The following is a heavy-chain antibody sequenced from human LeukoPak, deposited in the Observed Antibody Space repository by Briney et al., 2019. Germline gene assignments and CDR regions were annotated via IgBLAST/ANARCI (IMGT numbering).Heavy chain of an antibody. CDR3: ARVTSPFVCSGTSCYTGYDAFDI. V-gene: IGHV4-39*07. CDR1: GGSISSSSYY. J-gene: IGHJ3*02. Sequence: SETLSLTCTVSGGSISSSSYYWGWIRQPPGKGLEWIGSIYYSGSTYYNPSLKSRVTISVDTSKNQFSLKLSSVTAADTAVYYCARVTSPFVCSGTSCYTGYDAFDIWGQGTMVTVSS. CDR2: IYYSGST. D-gene: IGHD2-2*02.